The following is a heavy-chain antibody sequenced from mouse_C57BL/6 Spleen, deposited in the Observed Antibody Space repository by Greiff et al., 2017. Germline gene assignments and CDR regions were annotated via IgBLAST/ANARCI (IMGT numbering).Heavy chain of an antibody. Sequence: QVQLQQSGPELVKPGASVKISCKASGYAFSSSWMNWVKQRPGKGLEWIGRISPGDGDTNYNGKFKGKATLTADKSSSTAYMQLSSLTSEDSAVYFCARKLLNYWGQGTTLTVSS. V-gene: IGHV1-82*01. CDR1: GYAFSSSW. CDR3: ARKLLNY. J-gene: IGHJ2*01. CDR2: ISPGDGDT. D-gene: IGHD3-3*01.